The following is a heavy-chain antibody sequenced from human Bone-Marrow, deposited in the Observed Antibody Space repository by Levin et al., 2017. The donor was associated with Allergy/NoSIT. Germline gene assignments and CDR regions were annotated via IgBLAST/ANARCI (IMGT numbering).Heavy chain of an antibody. V-gene: IGHV4-59*01. CDR1: GGSISSYL. D-gene: IGHD2-15*01. J-gene: IGHJ6*02. CDR2: FYYSGTI. Sequence: PSETLSLTCTLSGGSISSYLWSWIRQSPGKRLEWLGYFYYSGTIDYNPSLKGRVTISVDSAKNQVSLKMTSVTAADTAVYYCTRAPSAATNYYYGMDVWGQGTTVTVSS. CDR3: TRAPSAATNYYYGMDV.